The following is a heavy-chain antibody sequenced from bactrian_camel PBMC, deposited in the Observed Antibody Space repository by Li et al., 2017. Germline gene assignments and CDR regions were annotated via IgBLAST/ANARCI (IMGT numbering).Heavy chain of an antibody. J-gene: IGHJ4*01. D-gene: IGHD1*01. V-gene: IGHV3S40*01. CDR2: IYTGGGAT. Sequence: VQLVESGGGSVQAGGSLRLSCAISGYTASNNYMGWFRQAPRKEREGVAAIYTGGGATYYADSVKGRFTMSRDNVKNTVYLQMNSLQPEDTAVYYCAADRVGPSFGYNYWGQGTQVTVS. CDR3: AADRVGPSFGYNY. CDR1: GYTASNNY.